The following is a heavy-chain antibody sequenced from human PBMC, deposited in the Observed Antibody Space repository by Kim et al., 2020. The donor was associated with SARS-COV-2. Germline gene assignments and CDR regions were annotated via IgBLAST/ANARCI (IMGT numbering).Heavy chain of an antibody. CDR3: ARVAVGASSWYYFDS. J-gene: IGHJ4*02. CDR2: ISSSGSYT. V-gene: IGHV3-11*05. D-gene: IGHD6-13*01. CDR1: GINFSDYY. Sequence: GGSRRLSCAASGINFSDYYMSWLRQAPGKGMEWISYISSSGSYTKYADSLKGRFTISRDNAENSLYLEMNSLRAEDTAVYYCARVAVGASSWYYFDSWGQGTLVTVSS.